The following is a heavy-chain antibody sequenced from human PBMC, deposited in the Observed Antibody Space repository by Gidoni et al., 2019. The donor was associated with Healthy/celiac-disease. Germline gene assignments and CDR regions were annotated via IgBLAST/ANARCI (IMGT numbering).Heavy chain of an antibody. Sequence: QVQLVQSGAEVKKPGASVKVSCKASGYTYTGDYMHWVRQAPGQGLEWMGWINPNSGGTNYAQKFQGRVTRTRDTSISTAYMELSRLRSDDTAVYYCARVSRWAVAGFGTNSYNDYWGQGTLVTVSS. V-gene: IGHV1-2*02. CDR2: INPNSGGT. CDR1: GYTYTGDY. J-gene: IGHJ4*02. D-gene: IGHD6-19*01. CDR3: ARVSRWAVAGFGTNSYNDY.